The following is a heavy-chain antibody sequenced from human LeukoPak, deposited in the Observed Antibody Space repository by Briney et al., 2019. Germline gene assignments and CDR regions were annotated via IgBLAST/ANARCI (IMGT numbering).Heavy chain of an antibody. Sequence: GESLKISCKGSGYSFISYWIGWVRQMPGKGLEWMGIIYPGDSDTRYSPSFQGQVTISADKSISTAYLQWSSLKASDTAMYYCARQGATSYYYYGMDVWGQGTTVTVSS. CDR2: IYPGDSDT. J-gene: IGHJ6*02. D-gene: IGHD2-2*01. CDR3: ARQGATSYYYYGMDV. V-gene: IGHV5-51*01. CDR1: GYSFISYW.